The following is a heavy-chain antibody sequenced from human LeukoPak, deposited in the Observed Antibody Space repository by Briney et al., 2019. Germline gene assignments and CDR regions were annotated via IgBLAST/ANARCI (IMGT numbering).Heavy chain of an antibody. Sequence: GGSLRLSCAASGFTFSNAWMSWVRQAAGKGLEWVSLISGSGGGTYYADSVKGRFTISRDNYKNTLYLQLNSLRAEDTAVYYCARDRYRYGSWGLDYWGQGTLVFVSS. J-gene: IGHJ4*02. CDR2: ISGSGGGT. D-gene: IGHD5-18*01. CDR1: GFTFSNAW. V-gene: IGHV3-23*01. CDR3: ARDRYRYGSWGLDY.